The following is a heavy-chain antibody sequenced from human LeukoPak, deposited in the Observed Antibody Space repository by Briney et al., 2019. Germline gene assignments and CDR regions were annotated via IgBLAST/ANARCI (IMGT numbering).Heavy chain of an antibody. V-gene: IGHV4-59*01. Sequence: SETLSLTCTVSGGSISSYYWSRIRQPPGKGLEWIGYIYYSGSTNYNPSLKSRVTISVDTSKNQFSLKLSSVTAADTAVYYCARGGWYYFYWGQGTLVTVSS. J-gene: IGHJ4*02. D-gene: IGHD6-19*01. CDR3: ARGGWYYFY. CDR1: GGSISSYY. CDR2: IYYSGST.